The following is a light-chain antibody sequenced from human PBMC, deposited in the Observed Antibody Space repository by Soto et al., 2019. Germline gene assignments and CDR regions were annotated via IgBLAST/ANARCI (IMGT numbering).Light chain of an antibody. V-gene: IGKV3-20*01. CDR1: QTVSSTY. CDR3: QQYYTSPLT. J-gene: IGKJ4*01. Sequence: EIELAQSPGTLSLSPVERATLSCMASQTVSSTYLAWYQQKPGQAPRLLIYGASSRATGIPDRFSGSASGTDFTLTISRLEPEDFAVYYCQQYYTSPLTFGGGTKVDIK. CDR2: GAS.